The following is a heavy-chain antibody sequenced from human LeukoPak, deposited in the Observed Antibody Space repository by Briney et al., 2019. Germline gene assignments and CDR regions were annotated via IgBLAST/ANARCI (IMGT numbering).Heavy chain of an antibody. J-gene: IGHJ4*02. D-gene: IGHD3-9*01. CDR1: GFTVTNYA. CDR2: ISGRGDST. V-gene: IGHV3-23*01. Sequence: GGSLRLSCAASGFTVTNYAMYWVRQAPGKGLEWVSAISGRGDSTYYTDSVKGRFTISRDTSKNTLFLQMNSLRAEDTAVYYCVKWGDYDILTGYYDPDYWGQGTLVTVSS. CDR3: VKWGDYDILTGYYDPDY.